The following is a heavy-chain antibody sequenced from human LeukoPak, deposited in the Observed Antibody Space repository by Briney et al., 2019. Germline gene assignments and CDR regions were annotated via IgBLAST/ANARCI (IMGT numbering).Heavy chain of an antibody. CDR3: ATEESLVRGVIIPFDY. Sequence: GGSLRLSCAASGFTFSSYEMNWVRQAPGKGLEWVSYISSSGSTIYYADSVKGRFTISRDNAKNSLYLQMNSLRAEDRAVYYCATEESLVRGVIIPFDYWGQGTLVTVSS. D-gene: IGHD3-10*01. V-gene: IGHV3-48*03. J-gene: IGHJ4*02. CDR1: GFTFSSYE. CDR2: ISSSGSTI.